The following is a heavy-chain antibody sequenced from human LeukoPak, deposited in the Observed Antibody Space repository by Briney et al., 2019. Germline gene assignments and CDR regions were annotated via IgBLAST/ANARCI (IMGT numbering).Heavy chain of an antibody. V-gene: IGHV3-33*01. CDR1: GFTFTDYG. CDR3: ARLAQIQLWLGDYDY. J-gene: IGHJ4*02. CDR2: VWSDGTNK. Sequence: GGSLRLSSAASGFTFTDYGMHWVREAPGGGLEWVAVVWSDGTNKYYADSVKGRFTISRDNSRDTLYLQMNSLRVEDTAVYYCARLAQIQLWLGDYDYWGQGTLVTVSS. D-gene: IGHD5-18*01.